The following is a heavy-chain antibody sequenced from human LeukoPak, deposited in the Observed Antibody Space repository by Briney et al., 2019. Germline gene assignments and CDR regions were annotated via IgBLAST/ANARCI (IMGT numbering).Heavy chain of an antibody. Sequence: SVKVSCKASGGTFSSYAISWVRQAPGQGLEWMGGIIPIFGTANYAQKFQGGVTITADESTSTAYMELSSLRSEDTAVYYCARVPDDVVVVAAGGLDYWGQGTLVTVSS. CDR3: ARVPDDVVVVAAGGLDY. CDR1: GGTFSSYA. CDR2: IIPIFGTA. D-gene: IGHD2-15*01. J-gene: IGHJ4*02. V-gene: IGHV1-69*13.